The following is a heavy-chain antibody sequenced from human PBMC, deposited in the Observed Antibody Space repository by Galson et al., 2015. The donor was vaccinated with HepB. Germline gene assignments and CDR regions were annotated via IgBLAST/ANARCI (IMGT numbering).Heavy chain of an antibody. CDR3: ARPLIVGATTRGYFDY. V-gene: IGHV3-48*02. CDR2: ISSSSSTI. CDR1: GFTFSSYS. D-gene: IGHD1-26*01. Sequence: SLRLSCAASGFTFSSYSMNWVRQAPGKGLEWVSYISSSSSTIYYADSVKGRFTISRDNAKNSLYLQMNSLRDEDTAVYYCARPLIVGATTRGYFDYWGQGTLVTVSS. J-gene: IGHJ4*02.